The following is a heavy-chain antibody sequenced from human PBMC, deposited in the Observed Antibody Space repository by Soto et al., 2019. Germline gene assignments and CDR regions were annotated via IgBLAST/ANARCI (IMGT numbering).Heavy chain of an antibody. V-gene: IGHV3-23*01. CDR3: AKTASMTIRDGFDH. Sequence: EVQVLESGGGLVQPAGSLRLSCAASGFTFSSYAMSWVRQAPGQGLEWVSAISGSGSNPYYADSVKGRFTISRDNSKNTLYLQMSSLRAEDTALYDCAKTASMTIRDGFDHWGQGTLVTVSS. CDR2: ISGSGSNP. J-gene: IGHJ4*02. D-gene: IGHD4-17*01. CDR1: GFTFSSYA.